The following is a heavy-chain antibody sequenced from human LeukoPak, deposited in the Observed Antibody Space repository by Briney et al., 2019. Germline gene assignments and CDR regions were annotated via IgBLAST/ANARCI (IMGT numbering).Heavy chain of an antibody. D-gene: IGHD3-22*01. CDR3: AIIYDSSYYYYYMDV. CDR2: MNPNSGNT. V-gene: IGHV1-8*01. Sequence: ASVKVSYKASGYTFTSYDINWVRQATGQGLEWMGWMNPNSGNTGYAQKFQGRVTMTRNTSISTAYMELSSLRSEDTAVYYCAIIYDSSYYYYYMDVWGKGTTVTVSS. J-gene: IGHJ6*03. CDR1: GYTFTSYD.